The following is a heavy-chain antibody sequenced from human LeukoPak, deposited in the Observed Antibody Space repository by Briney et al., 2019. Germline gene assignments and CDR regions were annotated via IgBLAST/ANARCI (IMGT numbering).Heavy chain of an antibody. CDR2: IYTSGST. CDR1: GGSISSYY. D-gene: IGHD3-22*01. J-gene: IGHJ4*02. Sequence: SETLSLTCTVSGGSISSYYWSWIRQPAGKGLEWIGRIYTSGSTNYNPSLKSRVTLSVHPSKTQISLKLSSVTAADTAVYYCAREIGDYYDSSGYRTYYFDYWGQGTLVTVSS. V-gene: IGHV4-4*07. CDR3: AREIGDYYDSSGYRTYYFDY.